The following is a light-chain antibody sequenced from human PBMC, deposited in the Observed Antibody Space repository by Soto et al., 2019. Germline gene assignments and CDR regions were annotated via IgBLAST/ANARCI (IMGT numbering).Light chain of an antibody. CDR3: SSYARSSTLV. CDR2: EDS. Sequence: SALAQPASVSGSPGQSITISCTGTSSDVGSYNLVSWYQQRPGKAPKLMIYEDSKRPSGVSNRFSGSKSGNTASLTISGLQSEDEADYWCSSYARSSTLVFGGGTQLTVL. CDR1: SSDVGSYNL. J-gene: IGLJ2*01. V-gene: IGLV2-23*01.